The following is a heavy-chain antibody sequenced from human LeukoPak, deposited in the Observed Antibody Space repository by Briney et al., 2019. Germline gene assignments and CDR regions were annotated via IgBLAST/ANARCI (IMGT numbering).Heavy chain of an antibody. CDR2: IWYDGSNK. J-gene: IGHJ4*02. Sequence: PGGSLRLSCAASGFTFSSYGMHWVRQAPGKGLEWVAVIWYDGSNKYYADSVKGRFTISRDNSKNTLYLQMNSLRAEDTAVYYCARDHDSSGYFFDYRGQGTLVTVSS. CDR3: ARDHDSSGYFFDY. CDR1: GFTFSSYG. D-gene: IGHD3-22*01. V-gene: IGHV3-33*01.